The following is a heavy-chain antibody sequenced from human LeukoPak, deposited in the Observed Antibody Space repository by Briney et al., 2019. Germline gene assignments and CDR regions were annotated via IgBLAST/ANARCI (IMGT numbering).Heavy chain of an antibody. D-gene: IGHD6-13*01. CDR1: GFTFSGSA. J-gene: IGHJ4*02. CDR3: TTRNLYSSSWYLDY. CDR2: IRSKANSYAT. V-gene: IGHV3-73*01. Sequence: GGSLRLSCATSGFTFSGSAMHWVRQASGKGLEWVGRIRSKANSYATAYAASVKGRFTISRDDSKNTAYLQMNSLKTEDTAVYYCTTRNLYSSSWYLDYWGQGTLVTVSS.